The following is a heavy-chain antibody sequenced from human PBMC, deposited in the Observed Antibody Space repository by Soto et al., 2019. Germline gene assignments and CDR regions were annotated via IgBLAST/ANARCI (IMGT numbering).Heavy chain of an antibody. V-gene: IGHV4-31*03. J-gene: IGHJ5*02. CDR2: IYYSGST. Sequence: QVQLQESGPGLVKPSQTLSLTCTVSGGSISSGGYYWSWIRQHPGKGLEWIGYIYYSGSTYYNPSLKSGVTVSVDTSKNQFSLKLSSVTAADTAVYYCARGGIVVVSLRFDPWGQGTLVTVSS. D-gene: IGHD3-22*01. CDR1: GGSISSGGYY. CDR3: ARGGIVVVSLRFDP.